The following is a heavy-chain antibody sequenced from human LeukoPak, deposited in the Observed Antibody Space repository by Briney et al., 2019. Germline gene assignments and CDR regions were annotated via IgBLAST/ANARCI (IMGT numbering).Heavy chain of an antibody. CDR3: ARGSGENYYYYYYMDV. D-gene: IGHD7-27*01. Sequence: PPETLSLTYTVSGGSISSYYWSWIRQPPGKGLEWIGYIYYSGSTNYNPSLKSRVTISVDTSKNQFSLKLSSVTAADTAVYYCARGSGENYYYYYYMDVWGKGTTVTVSS. CDR1: GGSISSYY. V-gene: IGHV4-59*01. J-gene: IGHJ6*03. CDR2: IYYSGST.